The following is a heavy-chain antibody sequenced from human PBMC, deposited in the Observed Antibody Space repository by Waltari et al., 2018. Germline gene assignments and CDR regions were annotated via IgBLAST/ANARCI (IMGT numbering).Heavy chain of an antibody. CDR2: INHNASP. CDR3: ARGWLQVAPPVYYYMDV. CDR1: GGAFSGYY. J-gene: IGHJ6*04. D-gene: IGHD3-16*01. Sequence: QVQLQQWGTRLVKPSETLSLTCAVYGGAFSGYYCRWIRQVPGKGLEWLGEINHNASPDYNPSLKSRLTISIDTVKGQFSLRLDSVTATDTGVYYCARGWLQVAPPVYYYMDVWDKGTAVTVSS. V-gene: IGHV4-34*01.